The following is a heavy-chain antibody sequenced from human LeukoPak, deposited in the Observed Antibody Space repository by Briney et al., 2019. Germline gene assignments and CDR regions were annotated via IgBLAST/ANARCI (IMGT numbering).Heavy chain of an antibody. CDR1: GFTFSSYA. J-gene: IGHJ3*02. V-gene: IGHV3-23*01. CDR3: AKAAAYSGYDQGRAFDI. D-gene: IGHD5-12*01. CDR2: ISGSGGST. Sequence: GGSLRLSCAASGFTFSSYAMSWVRQAPGKGLEWVSAISGSGGSTYYADSVKGRFTISRDNSKNTLYLRMNSLRAEDTAVYYCAKAAAYSGYDQGRAFDIWGQGTMVTVSS.